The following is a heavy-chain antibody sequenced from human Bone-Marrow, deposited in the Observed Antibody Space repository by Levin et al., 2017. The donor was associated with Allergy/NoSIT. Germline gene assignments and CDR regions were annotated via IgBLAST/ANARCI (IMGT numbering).Heavy chain of an antibody. Sequence: GSLRLSCAVYGGSFSGYYWSWIRQPPGKGLEWIGEINHSGSTNYNPSLKSRVTISVDTSKNQFSLKLSSVTAADTAVYYCARAGPNYYFDYWGQGTLVTVSS. D-gene: IGHD4/OR15-4a*01. V-gene: IGHV4-34*01. CDR3: ARAGPNYYFDY. CDR2: INHSGST. J-gene: IGHJ4*02. CDR1: GGSFSGYY.